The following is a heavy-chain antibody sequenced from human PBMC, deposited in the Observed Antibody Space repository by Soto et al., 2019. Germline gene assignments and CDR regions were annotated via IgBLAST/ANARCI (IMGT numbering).Heavy chain of an antibody. Sequence: PGGSLRLSCAASGFTFDDYTMHWVRQAPGKGLEWVSLISWDGGSTYYADSVKGRFTISRDNSKNSLYLQMNSLRTEDTALYYCAKDLGKWLPYYLFDYWGQGTLVTVSS. V-gene: IGHV3-43*01. CDR1: GFTFDDYT. D-gene: IGHD6-19*01. CDR3: AKDLGKWLPYYLFDY. J-gene: IGHJ4*02. CDR2: ISWDGGST.